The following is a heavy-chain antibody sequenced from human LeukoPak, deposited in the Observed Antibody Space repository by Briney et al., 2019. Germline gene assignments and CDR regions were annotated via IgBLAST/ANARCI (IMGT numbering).Heavy chain of an antibody. J-gene: IGHJ3*02. Sequence: SETLSLTCTVSGGSISSGGYYWSWIRQPPGKGLEWIGYIYHSGSTYYNPSLKSRVTMSVDRSKNQFSLKLSSVTAADTAVYYCARDSGPSCSSTSCYAFDIWGQGTMVTVSS. CDR2: IYHSGST. CDR3: ARDSGPSCSSTSCYAFDI. CDR1: GGSISSGGYY. D-gene: IGHD2-2*01. V-gene: IGHV4-30-2*01.